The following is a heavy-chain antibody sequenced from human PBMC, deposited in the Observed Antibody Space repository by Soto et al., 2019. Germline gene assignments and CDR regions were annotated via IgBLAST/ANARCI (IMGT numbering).Heavy chain of an antibody. CDR3: ASRITGSPNYYSGLDV. CDR2: IIPIFGTA. Sequence: QVQLVQSGAEVKKPGSSVKVSCKASGGTFSSYAINWVRQAPGQGLEWMGGIIPIFGTADYAQKFQGRVTITADESTRTAYMELSSLRSEDTAVYYCASRITGSPNYYSGLDVWGQGTTVTVYS. CDR1: GGTFSSYA. J-gene: IGHJ6*02. D-gene: IGHD1-20*01. V-gene: IGHV1-69*12.